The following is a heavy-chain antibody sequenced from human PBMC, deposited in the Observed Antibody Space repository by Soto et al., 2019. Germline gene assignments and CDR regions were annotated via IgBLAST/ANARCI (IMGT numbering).Heavy chain of an antibody. V-gene: IGHV2-70*01. Sequence: TLSLTCTVSGFSLSTSGMCVSWIRQPPGKALEWLALIDWDDDKYYSTSLKTRLTISKDTSKNQVVLTMTNMDPVDTATYYCARISSKNYYYDSSGYYYGYFDYWGQGTLVTVSS. J-gene: IGHJ4*02. CDR3: ARISSKNYYYDSSGYYYGYFDY. CDR2: IDWDDDK. CDR1: GFSLSTSGMC. D-gene: IGHD3-22*01.